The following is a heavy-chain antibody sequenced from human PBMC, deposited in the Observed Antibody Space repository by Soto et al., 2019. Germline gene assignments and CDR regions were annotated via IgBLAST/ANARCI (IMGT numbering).Heavy chain of an antibody. D-gene: IGHD2-15*01. J-gene: IGHJ3*02. V-gene: IGHV1-69*08. CDR2: IIPILGIA. Sequence: QVQLVQSGAEVKKPGSSVKVSCKASGGTFSSYTISWVRRAPGQGLEWMGRIIPILGIANYAQKFQGRVTITADKSTSTAYMELSSLRSEDTAVYYCARDGGPDCSGGSCYVADAFDIWGQGTMVTVSS. CDR1: GGTFSSYT. CDR3: ARDGGPDCSGGSCYVADAFDI.